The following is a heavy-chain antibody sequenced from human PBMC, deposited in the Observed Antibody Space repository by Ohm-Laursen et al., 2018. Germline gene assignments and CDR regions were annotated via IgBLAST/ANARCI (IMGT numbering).Heavy chain of an antibody. CDR2: IRSKANSYAT. CDR3: TAGNPNWFDP. D-gene: IGHD1-14*01. V-gene: IGHV3-73*01. CDR1: GFTFSGSA. Sequence: SLRLSCSASGFTFSGSAMHWVRQASGKGLEWVGRIRSKANSYATAYAASVKGRFTISRDDSKNTAYLQMNSLKTEDTAVYYCTAGNPNWFDPWGQGTLVTVSS. J-gene: IGHJ5*02.